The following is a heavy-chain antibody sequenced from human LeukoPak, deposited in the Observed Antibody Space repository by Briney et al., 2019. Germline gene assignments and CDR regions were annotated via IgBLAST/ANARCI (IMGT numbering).Heavy chain of an antibody. Sequence: GASVKVSCKVSGYTLTELSMHWVRQAPGKGLEWMGGIIPIFGTANYAQKFQGRVTITADKSTSTAYMELSSLRSEDTAVYYCARDLEVLRFLERGKYYYYYYMDVWGKGTTVTVSS. CDR2: IIPIFGTA. V-gene: IGHV1-69*06. D-gene: IGHD3-3*01. CDR1: GYTLTELS. J-gene: IGHJ6*03. CDR3: ARDLEVLRFLERGKYYYYYYMDV.